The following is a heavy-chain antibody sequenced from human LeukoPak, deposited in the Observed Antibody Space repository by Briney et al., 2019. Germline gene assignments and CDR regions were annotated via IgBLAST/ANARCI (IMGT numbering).Heavy chain of an antibody. Sequence: GGSLRLSCAVSAFTFRSYWMSWVRQAPRKGLEWVANIKQDGSEKYYVDSVKGRFTISRDNAKNSLYLQMNSLRAEDTAVYYCAVDIVVVVAAWDYMDVWGKGTTVTVSS. J-gene: IGHJ6*03. CDR1: AFTFRSYW. D-gene: IGHD2-15*01. V-gene: IGHV3-7*01. CDR3: AVDIVVVVAAWDYMDV. CDR2: IKQDGSEK.